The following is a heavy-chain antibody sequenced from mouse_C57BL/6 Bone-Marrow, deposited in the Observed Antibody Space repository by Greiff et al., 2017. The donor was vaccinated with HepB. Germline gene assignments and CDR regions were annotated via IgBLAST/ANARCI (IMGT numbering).Heavy chain of an antibody. CDR1: GYTFTSYW. J-gene: IGHJ2*01. Sequence: QVQLQQPGAELVKPGTSVKLSCKASGYTFTSYWMHWVKQRPGQGLEWIGMIHPNSGSTNYNEKFKSKATLTVDKSSSTAYMQLSSLTSEDSAVYYCARLNLITTVVAHFDYWGQGTTLTVSS. CDR2: IHPNSGST. D-gene: IGHD1-1*01. V-gene: IGHV1-64*01. CDR3: ARLNLITTVVAHFDY.